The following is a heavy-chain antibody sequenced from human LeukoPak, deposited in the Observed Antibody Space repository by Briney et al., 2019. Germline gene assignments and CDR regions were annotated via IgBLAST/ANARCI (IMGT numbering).Heavy chain of an antibody. Sequence: PGRSLRLSCAASGFTFSSYGMHWVRQAPGKGLEWGAVICYDGSNKYYADPVKGRFTISRDNSKNTLYLQMNSLRAEDTAVYYCARGRRLGELSLPQHFDYWGQGTLVTVSS. CDR1: GFTFSSYG. CDR3: ARGRRLGELSLPQHFDY. V-gene: IGHV3-33*01. CDR2: ICYDGSNK. D-gene: IGHD3-16*02. J-gene: IGHJ4*02.